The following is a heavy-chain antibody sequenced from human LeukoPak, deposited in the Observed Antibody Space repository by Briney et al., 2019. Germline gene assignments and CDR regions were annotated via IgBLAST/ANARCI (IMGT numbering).Heavy chain of an antibody. CDR3: AKIEGSSSYYFDY. CDR2: ISYDGSST. J-gene: IGHJ4*02. Sequence: PGGSLRLSCAASGFTFSTYAMHWVRQAPGKELEWVAIISYDGSSTSYADSVKGRFTISRDNSKNTLYLQMSSLRTEDTAVYYCAKIEGSSSYYFDYWGQGTLVTVSS. V-gene: IGHV3-30*18. D-gene: IGHD6-6*01. CDR1: GFTFSTYA.